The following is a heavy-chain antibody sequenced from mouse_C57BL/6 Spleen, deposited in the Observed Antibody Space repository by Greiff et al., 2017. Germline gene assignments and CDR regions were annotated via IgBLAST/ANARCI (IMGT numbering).Heavy chain of an antibody. D-gene: IGHD3-2*02. J-gene: IGHJ3*01. CDR2: IYPGDGDT. CDR1: GYAFSSSW. CDR3: ARSPTAQAPWFAY. V-gene: IGHV1-82*01. Sequence: QVQLQQSGPELVKPGASVKISCKASGYAFSSSWMNWVKQRPGKGLEWIGRIYPGDGDTNYNGKFKGKATLTADKSSSTAYMQLSSLTSEDSAVYFCARSPTAQAPWFAYWGQGTLVTVSA.